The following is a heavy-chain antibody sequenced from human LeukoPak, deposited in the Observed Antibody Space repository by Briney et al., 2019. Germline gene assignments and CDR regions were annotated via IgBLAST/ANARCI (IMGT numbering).Heavy chain of an antibody. D-gene: IGHD3-9*01. V-gene: IGHV3-21*01. CDR1: GFTFSSYS. J-gene: IGHJ4*02. Sequence: GGSLRLSCAASGFTFSSYSMNWVRQAPGKGLEWVSSISSSSSYISYADSVKGRFTISRDNAKNSLYLQMNSLRAEDTAVYYCAKEILTGYYLDSWGQGTLITVSS. CDR3: AKEILTGYYLDS. CDR2: ISSSSSYI.